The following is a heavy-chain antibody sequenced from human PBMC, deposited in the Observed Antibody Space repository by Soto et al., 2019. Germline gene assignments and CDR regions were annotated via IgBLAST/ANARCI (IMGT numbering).Heavy chain of an antibody. Sequence: EVQLVESGGGLVQPGGSLRLSCAASGFTVSSNYMSWVRQAPGKGLEWVSVIYSGGSTYYADSVKGRFTISRDNSKNTLYLQMNNLRAEDTAVYYCARDRYYYGSGSLPYYYYMDVWGKGTTVTVSS. J-gene: IGHJ6*03. CDR2: IYSGGST. V-gene: IGHV3-66*01. CDR1: GFTVSSNY. CDR3: ARDRYYYGSGSLPYYYYMDV. D-gene: IGHD3-10*01.